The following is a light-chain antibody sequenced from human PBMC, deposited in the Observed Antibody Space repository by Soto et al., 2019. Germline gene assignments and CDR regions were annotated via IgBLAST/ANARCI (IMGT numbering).Light chain of an antibody. CDR1: SSDIGRYDY. V-gene: IGLV2-14*03. CDR3: SSYTSSSTLVV. CDR2: RVI. J-gene: IGLJ2*01. Sequence: QSALTQPASVSGSPGQSITISCTGTSSDIGRYDYVSWYQQFPGKAPKLMIYRVINRPSGVSDRFSGSKSGNSASLSISGLQPEDEADYYCSSYTSSSTLVVFGGGTKLTVL.